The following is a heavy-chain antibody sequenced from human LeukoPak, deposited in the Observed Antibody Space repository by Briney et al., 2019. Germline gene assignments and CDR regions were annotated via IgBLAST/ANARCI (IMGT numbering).Heavy chain of an antibody. CDR1: GFSSYS. Sequence: GGSLRLSCAASGFSSYSLNWVRQAPGKGLEWVSSISSGSDYIYYADSVKGRFTISRDNAKNSLYLQMNSLRAEDTAIYYCARDPWGTHAYWGQGALVTVSS. D-gene: IGHD3-16*01. CDR3: ARDPWGTHAY. CDR2: ISSGSDYI. J-gene: IGHJ4*02. V-gene: IGHV3-21*01.